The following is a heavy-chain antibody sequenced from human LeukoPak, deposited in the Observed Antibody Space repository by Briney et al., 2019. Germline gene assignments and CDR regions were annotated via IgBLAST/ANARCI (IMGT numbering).Heavy chain of an antibody. CDR3: ARDYDSSGYEVDY. CDR2: MNPNSGNT. V-gene: IGHV1-8*01. CDR1: GYTFTSYD. J-gene: IGHJ4*02. D-gene: IGHD3-22*01. Sequence: GASVKVSCKASGYTFTSYDINSVRQATGQGLEWMGWMNPNSGNTGYAQKFQGRVAMTRNTSISTAYMELSSLRSEDTAVYYCARDYDSSGYEVDYWGQGTLVTVSS.